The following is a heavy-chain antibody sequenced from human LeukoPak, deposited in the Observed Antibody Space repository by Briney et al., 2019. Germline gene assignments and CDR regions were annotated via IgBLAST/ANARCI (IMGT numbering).Heavy chain of an antibody. CDR2: IYHSGST. Sequence: PETLSLTCTVSGGSISSSNYYWGWIRQPPGKGLEWIGSIYHSGSTYYNPSLKSRVTISVDTSKNQFSLKLSSVTAADTAVYYCASDEGGGFDYWGQGTLVTVSS. CDR3: ASDEGGGFDY. D-gene: IGHD3-16*01. J-gene: IGHJ4*02. CDR1: GGSISSSNYY. V-gene: IGHV4-39*07.